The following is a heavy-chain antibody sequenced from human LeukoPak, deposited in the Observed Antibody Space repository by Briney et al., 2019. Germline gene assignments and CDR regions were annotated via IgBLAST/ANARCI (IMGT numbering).Heavy chain of an antibody. Sequence: GGSLRLSCAATGFTFSNYWMNWVRQAPGKGLVWVSHISPDGTTKRYADSVKGRFTISRDNAKNTLYLQMNSLRVEDTAVYYCARDQSSSWYVAWFDPWGQGTLVTVSS. D-gene: IGHD6-13*01. J-gene: IGHJ5*02. CDR2: ISPDGTTK. CDR3: ARDQSSSWYVAWFDP. V-gene: IGHV3-74*01. CDR1: GFTFSNYW.